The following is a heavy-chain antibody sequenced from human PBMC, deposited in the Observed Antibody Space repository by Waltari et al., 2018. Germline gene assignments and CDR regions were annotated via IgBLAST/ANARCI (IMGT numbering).Heavy chain of an antibody. V-gene: IGHV4-34*01. J-gene: IGHJ4*02. Sequence: QVQLQQWGAGLLKPSETLSLTCAVYGGSFSGYYWSWIRQPPGKGLEWIGEINHSGSTNYNPSLKSRVTISVDTSKNQFSLKLSSVTAADTAVYYCARSGYSSGWYRGYFDYWGQGTLVTVSS. CDR1: GGSFSGYY. CDR2: INHSGST. D-gene: IGHD6-19*01. CDR3: ARSGYSSGWYRGYFDY.